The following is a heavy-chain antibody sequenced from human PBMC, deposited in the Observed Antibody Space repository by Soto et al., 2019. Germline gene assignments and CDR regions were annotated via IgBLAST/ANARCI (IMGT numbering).Heavy chain of an antibody. J-gene: IGHJ2*01. Sequence: QVQLVQSGAEVKKPGSSVKVSCKASGGTFSSYAISWVRQAPGQGLEWMGGIIPIFGTANYAQKFQGRVTITADESTSTAYMELRSLRSEDTAVYYCARATYCGGDCYPPYWYFDLWGRGTLVTVSS. CDR3: ARATYCGGDCYPPYWYFDL. CDR2: IIPIFGTA. D-gene: IGHD2-21*02. V-gene: IGHV1-69*01. CDR1: GGTFSSYA.